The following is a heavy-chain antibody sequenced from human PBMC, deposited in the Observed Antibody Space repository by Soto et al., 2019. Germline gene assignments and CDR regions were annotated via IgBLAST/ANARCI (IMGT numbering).Heavy chain of an antibody. V-gene: IGHV1-69*04. CDR2: IIPILGIA. D-gene: IGHD4-17*01. J-gene: IGHJ4*02. CDR3: ARDTNGGYESYGDPPLDY. CDR1: GGTFSSYT. Sequence: ASVKVSCKASGGTFSSYTISWVRQAPGQGLEWMGRIIPILGIANYAQKFQGRVTITADKSTSTAYMELSSLRSEDTAVYYCARDTNGGYESYGDPPLDYWGQGTLVTVSS.